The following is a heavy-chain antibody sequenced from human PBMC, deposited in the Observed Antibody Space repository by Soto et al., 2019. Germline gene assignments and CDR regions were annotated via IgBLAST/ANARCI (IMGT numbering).Heavy chain of an antibody. V-gene: IGHV4-30-2*01. CDR1: GGSISSGGYS. CDR2: IYHSGST. Sequence: SETLSLTCAVSGGSISSGGYSWSWIRHPPGKGLEWIGYIYHSGSTYYNPSLKSRVTISVDRSKNQFSLKLSSVTAADTAVYYCARAGTYYYDSSGYFFDYWGQGTLVTVSS. CDR3: ARAGTYYYDSSGYFFDY. D-gene: IGHD3-22*01. J-gene: IGHJ4*02.